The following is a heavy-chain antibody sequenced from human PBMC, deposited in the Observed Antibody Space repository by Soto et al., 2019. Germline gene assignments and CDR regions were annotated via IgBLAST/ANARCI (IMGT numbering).Heavy chain of an antibody. V-gene: IGHV3-21*01. CDR3: ARGAGSGWFDAFDI. D-gene: IGHD6-19*01. Sequence: GGSLRLSCAASGFTFSSYSMNWVRQAPGKGLEWVSSISSSSSYICYADSVKGRFTISRDNAKNSLYLQMNSLRAEDTAVYYCARGAGSGWFDAFDIWGQGTIVTVSS. CDR1: GFTFSSYS. CDR2: ISSSSSYI. J-gene: IGHJ3*02.